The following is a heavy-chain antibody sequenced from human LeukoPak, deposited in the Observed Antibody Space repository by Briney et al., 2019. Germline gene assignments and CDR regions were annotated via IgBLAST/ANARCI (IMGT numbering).Heavy chain of an antibody. CDR3: ASDEGYGYIPD. CDR2: INSDGSST. CDR1: GFTFSSYW. Sequence: GGSLRLPCAASGFTFSSYWMHWVRQAPGKGLVWVSRINSDGSSTSYADSVKGRFTISRDNAKNTLYLQMNSLRAEDTAVYYCASDEGYGYIPDWGQGTLVTVSS. J-gene: IGHJ4*02. V-gene: IGHV3-74*01. D-gene: IGHD5-18*01.